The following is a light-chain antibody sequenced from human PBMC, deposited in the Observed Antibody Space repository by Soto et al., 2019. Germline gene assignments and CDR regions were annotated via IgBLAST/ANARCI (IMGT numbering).Light chain of an antibody. J-gene: IGKJ2*01. Sequence: DFVMIQSPDSLAVSLGQRATINCKSSQSVLYNSNNKNYLAWYQQKPGQPPKLLIYWASTRESGVPDRFSGSGSGTDFTLTISSLQAEDVAVYYCQQYDSTPYTFGQGTKLDIK. CDR3: QQYDSTPYT. CDR1: QSVLYNSNNKNY. CDR2: WAS. V-gene: IGKV4-1*01.